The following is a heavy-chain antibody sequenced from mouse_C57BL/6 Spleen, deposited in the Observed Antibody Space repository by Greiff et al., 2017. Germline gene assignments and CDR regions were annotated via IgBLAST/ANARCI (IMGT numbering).Heavy chain of an antibody. V-gene: IGHV1-59*01. CDR1: GYTFTSYW. CDR2: IDPSDSYT. D-gene: IGHD2-14*01. Sequence: QVQLQQPGAELVRPGTSVKLSCKASGYTFTSYWMHWVKQRPGQGLEWIGVIDPSDSYTNYNQKFKGKATLTVDTSSSTAYMQLSSLTSEYSAVYYCARSEVRSIQYAMDYWGQGTSVTVSS. J-gene: IGHJ4*01. CDR3: ARSEVRSIQYAMDY.